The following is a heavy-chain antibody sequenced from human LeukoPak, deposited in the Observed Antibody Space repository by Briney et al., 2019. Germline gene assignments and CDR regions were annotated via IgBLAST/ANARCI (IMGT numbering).Heavy chain of an antibody. J-gene: IGHJ2*01. Sequence: SETLSLTCTVSGGSISNYYWTWIRQPPGKGLEWIGYIYYSGSTSYNPSLKSRVTMSVDTSKNQFSLKLSSVTAADTAVYYCARVGYCSHGSCLRLDWYFDLWGRGTLVTVSS. CDR1: GGSISNYY. CDR2: IYYSGST. V-gene: IGHV4-59*01. CDR3: ARVGYCSHGSCLRLDWYFDL. D-gene: IGHD2-15*01.